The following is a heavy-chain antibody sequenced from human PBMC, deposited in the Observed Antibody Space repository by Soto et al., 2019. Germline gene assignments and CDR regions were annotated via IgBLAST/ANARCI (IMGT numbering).Heavy chain of an antibody. D-gene: IGHD2-15*01. V-gene: IGHV1-3*01. CDR1: GYTFTSYA. Sequence: QVQLVQSGAEVKKPGASVKVSCKASGYTFTSYAMHWVRQARGQRREWMGWINAGNGNTKYSQKFQGRVTITRDTSASTAYMELSSLRSEDTAVYYCARVGVVVAATPLNWFDPWGQGTLVTVSS. CDR3: ARVGVVVAATPLNWFDP. J-gene: IGHJ5*02. CDR2: INAGNGNT.